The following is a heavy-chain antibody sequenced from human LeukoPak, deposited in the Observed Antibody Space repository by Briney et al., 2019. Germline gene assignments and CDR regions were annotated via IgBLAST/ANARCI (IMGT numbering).Heavy chain of an antibody. J-gene: IGHJ5*02. CDR2: IYWNDDK. V-gene: IGHV2-5*01. CDR1: GFSLSTSGVG. D-gene: IGHD3-22*01. CDR3: AHRPYETYYYDSSGYYDQKNWFDP. Sequence: SGPTLVKPTQTLTLTCTFSGFSLSTSGVGVGWIRQPPGKALEWLALIYWNDDKRYSPSLKSRLTITKDTSKNQVVLTMTNMDPVDTATYYCAHRPYETYYYDSSGYYDQKNWFDPWGQGTLVTVSS.